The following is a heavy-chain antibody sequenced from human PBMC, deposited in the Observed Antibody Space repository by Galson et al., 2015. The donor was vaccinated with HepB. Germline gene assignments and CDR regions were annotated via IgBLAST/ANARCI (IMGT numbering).Heavy chain of an antibody. CDR1: GFSLSTSGMC. Sequence: PALVKPTQTLTLTCTFSGFSLSTSGMCVSWIRQPPGKALEWLALIDWDDDKYYSTSLKTRLTISKDTSKNQVVLTMTNMDPVDTATYYCAHSPYCTSTSCRHFDHWGQGTLVTVSS. CDR3: AHSPYCTSTSCRHFDH. D-gene: IGHD2-2*01. CDR2: IDWDDDK. J-gene: IGHJ4*02. V-gene: IGHV2-70*12.